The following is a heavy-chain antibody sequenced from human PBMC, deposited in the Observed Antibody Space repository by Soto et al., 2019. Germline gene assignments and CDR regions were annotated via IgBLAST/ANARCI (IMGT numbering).Heavy chain of an antibody. Sequence: EVQLVESGGGLIQPGGALRLSCSASGFNVNSDYMDWVRQAPGKGLEWVSAISASGLPFYAAPVQGRFTIYRDDAKNTLYSEMNSLRYEDTAVYYCVRDSETSSSWSLDFWGQGTLVTVSS. CDR3: VRDSETSSSWSLDF. V-gene: IGHV3-53*01. CDR2: ISASGLP. D-gene: IGHD3-22*01. CDR1: GFNVNSDY. J-gene: IGHJ4*02.